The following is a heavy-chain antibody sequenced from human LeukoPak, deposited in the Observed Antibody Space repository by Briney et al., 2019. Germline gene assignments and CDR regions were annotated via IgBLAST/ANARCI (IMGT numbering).Heavy chain of an antibody. Sequence: PSETLSLTCTVSGGSISSGDYYWSWIRQPPGKGLEWIGYIYYSGSTYYNPSLKSRVTISVDTSKNQFSLKLTSVTAADTAVYYCATLTTVVTAYYFDYWGQGTLVTVSS. J-gene: IGHJ4*02. CDR2: IYYSGST. V-gene: IGHV4-30-4*01. CDR3: ATLTTVVTAYYFDY. D-gene: IGHD4-23*01. CDR1: GGSISSGDYY.